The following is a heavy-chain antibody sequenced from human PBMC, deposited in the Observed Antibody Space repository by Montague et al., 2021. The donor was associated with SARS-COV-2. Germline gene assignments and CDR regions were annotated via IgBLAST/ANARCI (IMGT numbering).Heavy chain of an antibody. CDR1: GGSISSGGYY. CDR2: IYYSGST. CDR3: ARDVGWYSSSWFDY. J-gene: IGHJ4*02. D-gene: IGHD6-13*01. V-gene: IGHV4-31*03. Sequence: TLSLTCTVSGGSISSGGYYWRWIRQHPGKGLEWIGYIYYSGSTYYNPSLKSRVTISVDTSKNQFSLKLSSVTAADTAVYYCARDVGWYSSSWFDYWGQGTLVTVSS.